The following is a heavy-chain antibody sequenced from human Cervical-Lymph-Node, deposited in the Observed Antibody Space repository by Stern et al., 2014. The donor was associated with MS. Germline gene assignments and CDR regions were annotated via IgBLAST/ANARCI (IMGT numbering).Heavy chain of an antibody. J-gene: IGHJ5*02. D-gene: IGHD2-2*01. Sequence: QVTLRESGPVLVKPTETLTLTCTVSGFSLSNARMGVSWIRQPPGKALEWLAYIFSNDEKSYSPSLKRRFTISKDTSKRQVRPPLTNMDPVDTATYSCARIIQTQIVVVPAWFDPWGQGTLVTVSS. CDR1: GFSLSNARMG. CDR3: ARIIQTQIVVVPAWFDP. CDR2: IFSNDEK. V-gene: IGHV2-26*01.